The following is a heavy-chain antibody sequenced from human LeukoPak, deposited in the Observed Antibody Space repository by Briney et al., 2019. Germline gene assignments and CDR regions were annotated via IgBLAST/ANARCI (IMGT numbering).Heavy chain of an antibody. CDR2: INPHSGAT. V-gene: IGHV1-2*02. CDR3: SRDLLMYYSGSGEST. J-gene: IGHJ5*02. Sequence: VASVKVSCKASGYTFTGYYIHWVRQAPGQGPEWMEWINPHSGATNYAQKFQGRVTMTRDTSISTAFMELSSLRSDDTAMYYCSRDLLMYYSGSGESTWGQGTQVTVSS. D-gene: IGHD3-10*01. CDR1: GYTFTGYY.